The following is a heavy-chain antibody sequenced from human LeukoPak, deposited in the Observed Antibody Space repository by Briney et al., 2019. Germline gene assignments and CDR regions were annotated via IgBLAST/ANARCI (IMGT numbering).Heavy chain of an antibody. CDR3: ARDYNC. CDR2: IGPSGTVI. Sequence: GGSLRLSCSASGFTFTDYYMSWIRQAPGKGLEWVSYIGPSGTVIYYGDSVKGRFIISRDYAKQSLYLQMNSLRAEDTAVYYCARDYNCWGQGTLVTVSS. D-gene: IGHD3-10*01. CDR1: GFTFTDYY. J-gene: IGHJ4*02. V-gene: IGHV3-11*01.